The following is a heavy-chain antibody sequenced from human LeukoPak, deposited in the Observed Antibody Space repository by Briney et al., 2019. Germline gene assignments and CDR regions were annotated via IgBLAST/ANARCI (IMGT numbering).Heavy chain of an antibody. D-gene: IGHD3-9*01. J-gene: IGHJ4*02. CDR3: ARDCCLRYASGN. CDR1: GFTFSSYA. CDR2: ISGSGGST. Sequence: AGGSLRLSCAASGFTFSSYAMSWVRQAPGKGLEWVSAISGSGGSTYYADSVKGRFTISRDNSKNTLYLQMNSLRAEDTAVYYCARDCCLRYASGNWGQGTLVTVSS. V-gene: IGHV3-23*01.